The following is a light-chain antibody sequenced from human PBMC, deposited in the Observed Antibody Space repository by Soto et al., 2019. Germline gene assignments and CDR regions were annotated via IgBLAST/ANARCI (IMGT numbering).Light chain of an antibody. V-gene: IGKV4-1*01. CDR1: QSVLYNSNNKNY. Sequence: DIVMTQSPDSLAVSLGERATINCKSSQSVLYNSNNKNYLAWYQQRPGQPPKLLIHWASTRESGFPDRFSGSGSGTDFTLTITSLQAEDVAVYYCQQYESTPPTFGQGTKLEIK. CDR3: QQYESTPPT. CDR2: WAS. J-gene: IGKJ2*01.